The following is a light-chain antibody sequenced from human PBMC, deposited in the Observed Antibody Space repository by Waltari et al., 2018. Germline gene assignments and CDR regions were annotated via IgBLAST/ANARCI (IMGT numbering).Light chain of an antibody. J-gene: IGLJ3*02. Sequence: QSALTQPASVSVSPGQSLPISYTGTSRDLVSYNLVSWYQQHPGKAPKLMIYQGSKRPSGVSNRFSGSKSGNTASLTISGLQAEDEADYYCCSYAGSSTWVFGGGTKLTVL. V-gene: IGLV2-23*01. CDR1: SRDLVSYNL. CDR2: QGS. CDR3: CSYAGSSTWV.